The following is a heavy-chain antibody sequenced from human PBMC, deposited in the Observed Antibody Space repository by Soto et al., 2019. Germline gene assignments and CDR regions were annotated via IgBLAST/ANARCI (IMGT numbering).Heavy chain of an antibody. Sequence: AGSLSLSCAASGFTISTNAMYWVRQAPGKGLEWVSGISDRGDTTHYADSVKGRFTISRDTSKHTIYLQLNTLRADDPAVYYCAKDKAGRTSFDYSGQGTLLTVSS. J-gene: IGHJ4*02. D-gene: IGHD1-1*01. CDR1: GFTISTNA. CDR2: ISDRGDTT. CDR3: AKDKAGRTSFDY. V-gene: IGHV3-23*01.